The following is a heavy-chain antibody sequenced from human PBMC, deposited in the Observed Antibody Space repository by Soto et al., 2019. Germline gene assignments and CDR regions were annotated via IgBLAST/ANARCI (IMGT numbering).Heavy chain of an antibody. D-gene: IGHD2-15*01. V-gene: IGHV3-33*01. J-gene: IGHJ4*02. CDR2: IWYHGVDK. CDR3: ATGFLGLCTGGNCPLDS. Sequence: QVQLVESGGGVVQPERSLRLSCAASGFTFSRQAMHWVRQAPGRGLEWVAVIWYHGVDKYYADSVKGRFTISRDNSKNTVYLQMNSLRGEATAVYYCATGFLGLCTGGNCPLDSWGQGSLVTVSS. CDR1: GFTFSRQA.